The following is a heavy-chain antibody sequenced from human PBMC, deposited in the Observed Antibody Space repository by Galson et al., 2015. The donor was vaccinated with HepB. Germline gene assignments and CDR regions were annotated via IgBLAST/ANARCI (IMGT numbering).Heavy chain of an antibody. Sequence: SLRLSCAASGFTFDDYAMHWVRQAPGKGLEWVPGISWNSGSIGYADSVKGRFTISRDNAKNSLYLQMNSLRAEDTALYYCAKDSSGLSVGVDYWGQGTLVTVSS. D-gene: IGHD6-19*01. CDR1: GFTFDDYA. V-gene: IGHV3-9*01. CDR2: ISWNSGSI. CDR3: AKDSSGLSVGVDY. J-gene: IGHJ4*02.